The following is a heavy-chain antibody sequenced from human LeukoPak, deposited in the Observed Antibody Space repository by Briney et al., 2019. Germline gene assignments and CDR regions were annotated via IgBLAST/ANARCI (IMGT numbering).Heavy chain of an antibody. D-gene: IGHD4-17*01. V-gene: IGHV3-33*08. CDR1: GFTFSTYG. CDR2: IWYDGSNK. Sequence: GGSLRLSCAASGFTFSTYGMHWVRQAPGKGLEWVAVIWYDGSNKNYADSVKGRFTISRDNSKNTLYLQMNSLRAEDTAVYYCARGGRTTWHGMDVWGQGTTVTVSS. J-gene: IGHJ6*02. CDR3: ARGGRTTWHGMDV.